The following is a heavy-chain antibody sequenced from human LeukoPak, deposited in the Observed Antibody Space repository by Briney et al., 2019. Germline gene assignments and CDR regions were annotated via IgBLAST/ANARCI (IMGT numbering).Heavy chain of an antibody. CDR2: INPNSGGT. J-gene: IGHJ4*02. Sequence: ASVKVSCKASGYTFSDYYMHWMRQGPGQGLEWMGWINPNSGGTNYAQKFQGRVTMTRDTSITTAYMELSRLRSDDTAVYYCARGSLLSSSSWTPPTPDWGQGTLVTVSS. CDR3: ARGSLLSSSSWTPPTPD. CDR1: GYTFSDYY. V-gene: IGHV1-2*02. D-gene: IGHD6-13*01.